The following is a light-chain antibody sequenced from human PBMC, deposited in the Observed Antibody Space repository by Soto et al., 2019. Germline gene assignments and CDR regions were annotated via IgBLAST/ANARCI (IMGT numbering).Light chain of an antibody. Sequence: DIQLTQSPSSLSASVGDRVTITCRASQSISSYLNWYQQKPGKAPKLLISAASSLQSGVPSRFSGSGSGTDFTLTISSLQPEDFATYYCQQSYNALTFGPGTKVDFK. CDR2: AAS. V-gene: IGKV1-39*01. J-gene: IGKJ3*01. CDR3: QQSYNALT. CDR1: QSISSY.